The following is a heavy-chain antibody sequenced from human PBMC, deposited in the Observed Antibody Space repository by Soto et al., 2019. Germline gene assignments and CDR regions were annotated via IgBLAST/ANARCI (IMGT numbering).Heavy chain of an antibody. CDR3: ARDKYSSSSDEIGLFDP. J-gene: IGHJ5*02. D-gene: IGHD6-6*01. V-gene: IGHV3-33*01. Sequence: GGSLRLSCAASGFTFSSYGMHWVRQAPGKGLEWVAVIWYDGSNKYYADSVKGRFTISRDNSKNTLYLQMNSLRAEDTAVYYCARDKYSSSSDEIGLFDPWGQGTLVTVSS. CDR1: GFTFSSYG. CDR2: IWYDGSNK.